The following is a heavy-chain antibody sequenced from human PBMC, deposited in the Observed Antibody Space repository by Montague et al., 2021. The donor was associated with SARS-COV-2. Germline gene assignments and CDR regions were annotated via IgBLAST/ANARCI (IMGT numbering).Heavy chain of an antibody. CDR2: IYWDDDK. D-gene: IGHD3-22*01. V-gene: IGHV2-5*02. Sequence: PALVIPTQTLTLTCTFSGFSLSTSGVGVGWIRQPPGKALEWLALIYWDDDKRYSPSLKSRLTITKDTSKNQVVLTMTNMDPVDTATYYCAHSRYYYYDSSGYRVYYFDYWGQGTLVTVSS. CDR1: GFSLSTSGVG. CDR3: AHSRYYYYDSSGYRVYYFDY. J-gene: IGHJ4*02.